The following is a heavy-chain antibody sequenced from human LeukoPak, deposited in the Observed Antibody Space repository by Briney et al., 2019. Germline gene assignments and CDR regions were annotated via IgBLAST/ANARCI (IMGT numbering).Heavy chain of an antibody. V-gene: IGHV4-39*07. Sequence: SETLSLTCTVSGGSISSSSYYWGWIRQPPGKGLEWIGEINHSGSTNYNPSLKSRVTISVDTSKNQFSLKLSSVTAADTAVYYCAGYRSHYYYYYMDVWGKGTTVTISS. CDR3: AGYRSHYYYYYMDV. CDR1: GGSISSSSYY. J-gene: IGHJ6*03. CDR2: INHSGST. D-gene: IGHD6-13*01.